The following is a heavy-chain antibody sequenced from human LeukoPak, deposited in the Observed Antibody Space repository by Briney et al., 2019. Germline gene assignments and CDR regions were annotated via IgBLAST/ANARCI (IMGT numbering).Heavy chain of an antibody. CDR1: GFTFSSHS. CDR3: ARDRGHYFDY. J-gene: IGHJ4*02. V-gene: IGHV3-48*02. CDR2: ISTSSSTI. D-gene: IGHD2-15*01. Sequence: QPGGPLRLSCAASGFTFSSHSINWVRQAPGKGLEWVSYISTSSSTIYYADSVKGRFTISRDNAKNSLYLQMNSLRDEDTAVYYCARDRGHYFDYWGQATLVTVSS.